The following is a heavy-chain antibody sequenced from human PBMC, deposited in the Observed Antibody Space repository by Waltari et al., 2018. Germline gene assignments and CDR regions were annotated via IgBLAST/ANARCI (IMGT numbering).Heavy chain of an antibody. CDR3: AREGYYDSSGYYAGWFDP. Sequence: QVQLVQSGAEVKKPGSSVKVSCKASGGTFSSYAISWVRQAPGQGLEWMGGIIPIFGTANYAQKFQGRVTITADESTSTAYMELSSLRSEDTAVYYCAREGYYDSSGYYAGWFDPWGQGTLVTVSS. CDR1: GGTFSSYA. V-gene: IGHV1-69*01. J-gene: IGHJ5*02. CDR2: IIPIFGTA. D-gene: IGHD3-22*01.